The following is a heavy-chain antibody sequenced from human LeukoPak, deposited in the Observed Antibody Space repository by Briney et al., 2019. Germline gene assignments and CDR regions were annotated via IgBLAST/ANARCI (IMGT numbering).Heavy chain of an antibody. V-gene: IGHV4-4*02. CDR2: IYYTGST. CDR3: AREDGTAMDNAFDI. CDR1: GGSISSSNW. Sequence: SETLSLTCAVSGGSISSSNWWSWVRQPPGKGPEWIGSIYYTGSTFYNPSLKSRVTISEDPSKNQFSLKLRSVTAADTAVYYCAREDGTAMDNAFDIWGQGTMVTVSS. J-gene: IGHJ3*02. D-gene: IGHD5-18*01.